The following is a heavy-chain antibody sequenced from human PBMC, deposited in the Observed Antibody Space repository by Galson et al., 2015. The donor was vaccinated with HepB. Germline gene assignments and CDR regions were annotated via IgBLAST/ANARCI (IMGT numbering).Heavy chain of an antibody. CDR2: IWYDGSNK. Sequence: SLRLSCAASGFTFSSYGMHWVRQAPGKGLEWVAVIWYDGSNKYYADSAKGRFTISRDNSKNTLYLQMNSLRAEDTAVYYCARDYGWDWYLAYYYYYYGMDVWGQGTTVTVSS. D-gene: IGHD3-16*01. V-gene: IGHV3-33*01. CDR1: GFTFSSYG. J-gene: IGHJ6*02. CDR3: ARDYGWDWYLAYYYYYYGMDV.